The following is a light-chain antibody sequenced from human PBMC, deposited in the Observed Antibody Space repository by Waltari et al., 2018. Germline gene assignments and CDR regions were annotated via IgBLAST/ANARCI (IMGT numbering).Light chain of an antibody. CDR3: GSYSSSSTLVV. CDR2: DVN. J-gene: IGLJ2*01. Sequence: QSALTQPASVSGSPGQSITVSCTGTSSDIGGYNFVSWYQQHPGEAPKLIIYDVNNRPSGVFNRFSGSKSGNTASLTISGLQAEDEADYYCGSYSSSSTLVVFGGGTKLTVL. CDR1: SSDIGGYNF. V-gene: IGLV2-14*03.